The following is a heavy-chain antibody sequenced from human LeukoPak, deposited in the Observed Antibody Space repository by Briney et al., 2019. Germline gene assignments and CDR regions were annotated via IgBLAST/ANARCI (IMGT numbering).Heavy chain of an antibody. CDR3: AKDHDSTGLFQDRDY. D-gene: IGHD6-19*01. CDR1: GFTFSRYA. J-gene: IGHJ4*02. Sequence: GESLTLSCAASGFTFSRYAMNWVRQAPGKGLEWVSTISISANTHYADSVKGRFTISRDNSNSTLYLQMNSLRAEDTAIYYCAKDHDSTGLFQDRDYWGQGTQVTISS. CDR2: ISISANT. V-gene: IGHV3-23*01.